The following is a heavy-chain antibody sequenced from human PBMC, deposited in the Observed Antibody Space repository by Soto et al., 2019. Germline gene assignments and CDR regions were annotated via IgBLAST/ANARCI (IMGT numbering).Heavy chain of an antibody. CDR1: GGTFSSYA. Sequence: SVKVSCKASGGTFSSYAISWVRQAPGQGLEWMGGIIPIFGTANYAQKFQGRVTITADESTSTAYMELSSLRSEDTAVYYCARVATIPCGWFDPWGQGTLVTVSS. CDR2: IIPIFGTA. V-gene: IGHV1-69*13. D-gene: IGHD5-12*01. J-gene: IGHJ5*02. CDR3: ARVATIPCGWFDP.